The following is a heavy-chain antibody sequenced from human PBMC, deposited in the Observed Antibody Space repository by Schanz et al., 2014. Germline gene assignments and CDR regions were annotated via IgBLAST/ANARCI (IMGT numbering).Heavy chain of an antibody. CDR2: IRYDGSNN. Sequence: QVQLVESGGSVVQPGRSLRLSCAASGFTFSSYGMHWVRQAPGKGLEWVAFIRYDGSNNYYADSVRGRFTISRDDSKNTLYLQMNSLRPEDTAVYYCAKEDRNHNSDYVYWGQGTLVTVSS. V-gene: IGHV3-30*02. CDR3: AKEDRNHNSDYVY. CDR1: GFTFSSYG. J-gene: IGHJ4*02. D-gene: IGHD3-22*01.